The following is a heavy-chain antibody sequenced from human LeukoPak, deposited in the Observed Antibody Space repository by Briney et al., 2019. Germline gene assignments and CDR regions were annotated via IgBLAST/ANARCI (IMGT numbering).Heavy chain of an antibody. Sequence: LGGSLRLSCAGSGFKFDDYGMNWVRQVPGKGLEWISAINWNGGSTHYADSVRGRFTISRDNARNSMFLHMNSLRAEDTALYFCARDGTTIGDVYFPNWGQGILVTVSS. CDR3: ARDGTTIGDVYFPN. CDR1: GFKFDDYG. CDR2: INWNGGST. D-gene: IGHD2/OR15-2a*01. J-gene: IGHJ1*01. V-gene: IGHV3-20*04.